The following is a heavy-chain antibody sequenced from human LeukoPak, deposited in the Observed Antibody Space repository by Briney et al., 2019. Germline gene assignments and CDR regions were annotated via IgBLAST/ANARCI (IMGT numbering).Heavy chain of an antibody. CDR1: GGSISNYY. D-gene: IGHD3-10*01. CDR3: AKAAKFYYGSETYYYFDY. Sequence: SETLSLTCTVSGGSISNYYWNWIRQPPGKGLEWIGYIYHSGTSNYNPSLKSRVTMSVDTSKSQFSLSLSSVTSADTAVYYCAKAAKFYYGSETYYYFDYWGQGILVTVSS. J-gene: IGHJ4*02. CDR2: IYHSGTS. V-gene: IGHV4-59*01.